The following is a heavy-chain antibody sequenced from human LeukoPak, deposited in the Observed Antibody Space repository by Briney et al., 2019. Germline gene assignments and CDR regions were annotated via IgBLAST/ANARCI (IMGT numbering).Heavy chain of an antibody. CDR2: IYPGDSDT. CDR3: ASSYCSGGSCYPGDAFDI. J-gene: IGHJ3*02. Sequence: GESLKISCKGFGSSFSSYWIGWVRQLPGKGLEWMGIIYPGDSDTRYSPSFQGQVTISADKSISTAYLHWSSLKASDTALYYCASSYCSGGSCYPGDAFDIWGQGTMVTVSS. CDR1: GSSFSSYW. D-gene: IGHD2-15*01. V-gene: IGHV5-51*01.